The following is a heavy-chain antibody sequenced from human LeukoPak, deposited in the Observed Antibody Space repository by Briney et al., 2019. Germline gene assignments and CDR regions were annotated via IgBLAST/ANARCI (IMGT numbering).Heavy chain of an antibody. Sequence: HPGGSLRLPCAASGFTFSSYDMSWVRQAPGKGLEWVSNISAGGGSTYYADSVKRRFTISRDNSKNTLYLQMNSLRDEDTAVYYCARGTSSGRGAFDIWGQGTMVTVSS. D-gene: IGHD3-3*01. J-gene: IGHJ3*02. CDR2: ISAGGGST. CDR1: GFTFSSYD. V-gene: IGHV3-23*01. CDR3: ARGTSSGRGAFDI.